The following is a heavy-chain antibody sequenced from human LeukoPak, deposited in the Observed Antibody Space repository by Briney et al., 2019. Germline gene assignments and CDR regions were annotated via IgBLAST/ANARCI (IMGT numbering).Heavy chain of an antibody. D-gene: IGHD3-10*01. CDR1: GFTFSSYT. Sequence: GGSLRLSCAASGFTFSSYTMSWVRQAPGKGLEWVSLISGSGGNTYYADSVKGRFTISRDNSKNTLYLQMNSLRAEDTAVYYCVRFGELLFDYWGQGTLVTVSS. V-gene: IGHV3-23*01. J-gene: IGHJ4*02. CDR3: VRFGELLFDY. CDR2: ISGSGGNT.